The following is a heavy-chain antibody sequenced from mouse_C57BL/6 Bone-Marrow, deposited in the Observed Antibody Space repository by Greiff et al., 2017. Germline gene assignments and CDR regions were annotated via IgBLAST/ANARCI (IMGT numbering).Heavy chain of an antibody. CDR1: GYTFTSYW. CDR2: IYPGSGST. CDR3: ARWGYYGSSYMGY. V-gene: IGHV1-55*01. D-gene: IGHD1-1*01. Sequence: QVQLQQPGAELVKPGASVKMSCKASGYTFTSYWITWLKQRPGQGLEWIGDIYPGSGSTNYNEKFKSKATLTVDTSSSPAYMQLSSLTSEDSAVYYCARWGYYGSSYMGYWGQGTTLTVSS. J-gene: IGHJ2*01.